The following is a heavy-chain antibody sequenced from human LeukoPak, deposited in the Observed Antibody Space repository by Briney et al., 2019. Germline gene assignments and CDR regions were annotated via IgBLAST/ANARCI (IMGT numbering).Heavy chain of an antibody. CDR3: ARESVNWFDP. Sequence: SETLSLTCAVYGGSFSGYYWSWIRQPPGKGLEWIGEINHSGSTNYNPSLKSRVTISLDTSKKQFSLKLSSVTAADTAVYYCARESVNWFDPWGQGTLVTVSS. J-gene: IGHJ5*02. V-gene: IGHV4-34*01. CDR1: GGSFSGYY. CDR2: INHSGST.